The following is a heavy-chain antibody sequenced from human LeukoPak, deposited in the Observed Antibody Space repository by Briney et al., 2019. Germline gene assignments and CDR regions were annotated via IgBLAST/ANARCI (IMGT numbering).Heavy chain of an antibody. CDR2: INWNGGST. V-gene: IGHV3-20*04. J-gene: IGHJ3*02. CDR1: GFTFDDYG. Sequence: GGSLRLSCAASGFTFDDYGMSWVRQAPGKGLEWVSGINWNGGSTGYADSVEGRFTISRDNAKNSLYLQMNRLRAEDTALYYCARGAPHCSGGSCYGENAFDIWGQGAMVTVSS. D-gene: IGHD2-15*01. CDR3: ARGAPHCSGGSCYGENAFDI.